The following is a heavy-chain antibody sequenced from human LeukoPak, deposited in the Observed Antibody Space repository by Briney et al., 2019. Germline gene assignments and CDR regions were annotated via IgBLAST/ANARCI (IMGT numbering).Heavy chain of an antibody. CDR3: AGRVTGYSSGYVY. CDR2: IWYDGSNK. D-gene: IGHD5-18*01. J-gene: IGHJ4*02. CDR1: GFTFSSYG. Sequence: PGRSLRLSCAASGFTFSSYGMHWVRQAPGKGLEWVAVIWYDGSNKYYADSVKGRFTISRDNSENIVYLQMNNLRAEDTAVYYCAGRVTGYSSGYVYWGQGTLVTVSS. V-gene: IGHV3-33*01.